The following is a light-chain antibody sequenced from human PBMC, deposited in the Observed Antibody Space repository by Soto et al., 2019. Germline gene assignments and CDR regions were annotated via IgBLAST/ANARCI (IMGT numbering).Light chain of an antibody. CDR2: GNS. V-gene: IGLV1-40*01. Sequence: QSVLTQPPSVSGAPGQRVTISCTGSSSNIGAGYDVHWYQQLPGTAPKLLIYGNSNRPSGVPDRFSGSKSGTPASLAITGLQAEDEADYYCQSYDSSLSGSRVFGTGTKLTVL. CDR1: SSNIGAGYD. J-gene: IGLJ1*01. CDR3: QSYDSSLSGSRV.